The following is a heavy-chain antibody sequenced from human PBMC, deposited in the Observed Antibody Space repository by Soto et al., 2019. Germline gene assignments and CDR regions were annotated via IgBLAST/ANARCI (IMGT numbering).Heavy chain of an antibody. Sequence: EVQLVESGGGLVQPGGSRRLSCAASGFAFSNYDMHWVRQAPGKGLEWVSAIGTAGDRHYPGSVKGRFTISRENAKNSFYLQMNSLRAEDTALYYCARVPSGWGLDYWGQGTLVTVSS. V-gene: IGHV3-13*01. CDR3: ARVPSGWGLDY. CDR1: GFAFSNYD. CDR2: IGTAGDR. D-gene: IGHD6-19*01. J-gene: IGHJ4*02.